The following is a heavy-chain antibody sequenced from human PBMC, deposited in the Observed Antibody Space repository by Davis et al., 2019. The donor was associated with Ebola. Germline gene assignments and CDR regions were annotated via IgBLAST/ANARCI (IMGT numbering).Heavy chain of an antibody. D-gene: IGHD5/OR15-5a*01. CDR1: GDSITIDY. Sequence: MPSETLSPTCPVSGDSITIDYWSWFRQPPGKGLELLAYINSRGDTNYHPSLKSRVTISGDTSKNQFSLKLTSVTAADTAVYYCAKLSRAVSSITYHYLDYWGQGALVTVSS. J-gene: IGHJ4*02. V-gene: IGHV4-4*08. CDR2: INSRGDT. CDR3: AKLSRAVSSITYHYLDY.